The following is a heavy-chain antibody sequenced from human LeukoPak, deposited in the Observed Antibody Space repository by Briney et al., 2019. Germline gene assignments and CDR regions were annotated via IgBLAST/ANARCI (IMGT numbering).Heavy chain of an antibody. Sequence: PSETLSLTCTVSGGSISSSSYYWGWIRQPPGKGLEWIGSIYYSGNTYYNPSLKSRVTISIDTSRNQFSLKLSSVAAADTALYYCVRDPSGYSSRFDYWGQGALVTVSS. CDR1: GGSISSSSYY. CDR2: IYYSGNT. V-gene: IGHV4-39*07. CDR3: VRDPSGYSSRFDY. J-gene: IGHJ4*02. D-gene: IGHD3-22*01.